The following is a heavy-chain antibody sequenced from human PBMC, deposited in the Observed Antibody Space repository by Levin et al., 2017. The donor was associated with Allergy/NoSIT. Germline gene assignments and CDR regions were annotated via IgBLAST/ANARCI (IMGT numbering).Heavy chain of an antibody. V-gene: IGHV1-69*02. CDR3: ARGAEYSSSSGSRRDYGMDV. J-gene: IGHJ6*02. D-gene: IGHD6-6*01. CDR2: IIPILGIA. Sequence: GGSLRLSCKASGGTFSSYTISWVRQAPGQGLEWMGRIIPILGIANYAQKFQGRVTITADKSTSTAYMELSSLRSEDTAVYYCARGAEYSSSSGSRRDYGMDVWGQGTTVTVSS. CDR1: GGTFSSYT.